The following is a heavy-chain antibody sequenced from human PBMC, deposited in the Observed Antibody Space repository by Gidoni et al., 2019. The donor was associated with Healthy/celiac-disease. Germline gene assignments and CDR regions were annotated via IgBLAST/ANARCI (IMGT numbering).Heavy chain of an antibody. CDR2: ISGSGGST. V-gene: IGHV3-23*01. Sequence: SAISGSGGSTYYADSVKGRFTISRDNSKNTLYLQMNSLRAEDTAVYYCAKDRSRSSEWFGELLSTGDYWGQGTLVTVSS. CDR3: AKDRSRSSEWFGELLSTGDY. D-gene: IGHD3-10*01. J-gene: IGHJ4*02.